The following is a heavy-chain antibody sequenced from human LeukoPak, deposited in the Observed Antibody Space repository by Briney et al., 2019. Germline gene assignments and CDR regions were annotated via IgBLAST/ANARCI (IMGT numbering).Heavy chain of an antibody. D-gene: IGHD6-19*01. CDR3: ARGPGIAVAGSYWFDP. CDR1: GGSFSGYY. V-gene: IGHV4-34*01. Sequence: SETLSLTCAVYGGSFSGYYWSWIRQPPGKGLEWIGEVNHSGSNNYNPSLKSRVTISVDTSKNQFSLKLSSVTAADTAVYYCARGPGIAVAGSYWFDPWGQGTLVTVSS. CDR2: VNHSGSN. J-gene: IGHJ5*02.